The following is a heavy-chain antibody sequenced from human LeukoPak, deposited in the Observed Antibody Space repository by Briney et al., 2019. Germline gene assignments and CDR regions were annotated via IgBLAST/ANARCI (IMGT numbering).Heavy chain of an antibody. D-gene: IGHD3-16*01. CDR1: GGTFSSYA. CDR3: ASMITFGGVMSY. CDR2: IIPILGIA. Sequence: ASVKVSCKASGGTFSSYAIIWVRQAPGQGLEWMGRIIPILGIANYAQKFQGRVTITADKSTSTAYMELSSLRSEDTAVYYCASMITFGGVMSYWGQGTLVTVSS. V-gene: IGHV1-69*04. J-gene: IGHJ4*02.